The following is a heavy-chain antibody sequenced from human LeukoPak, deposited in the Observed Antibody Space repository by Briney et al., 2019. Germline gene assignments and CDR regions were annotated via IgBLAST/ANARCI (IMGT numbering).Heavy chain of an antibody. J-gene: IGHJ5*02. Sequence: GGSLRLSCAASGFTVSSDYMSWVRQAPGKGLEWVSVIYSGGSTYYADSVKGRFTISRDKSKNTVCLQMNSLRFEDTAMCYCARNWFDPWGQGTLVTVSS. V-gene: IGHV3-53*05. CDR3: ARNWFDP. CDR1: GFTVSSDY. CDR2: IYSGGST.